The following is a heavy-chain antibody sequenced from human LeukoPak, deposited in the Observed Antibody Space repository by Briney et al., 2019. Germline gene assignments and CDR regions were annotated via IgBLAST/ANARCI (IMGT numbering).Heavy chain of an antibody. Sequence: PGGSLRLSCAASGFTFSSYTMNWVRQAPGKGLERVSFTTTTTSDTYYADSVKGRFTISRDNAKNSLYLQMNSLRAEDTAVYYCARVVVGGWNYYGMNVWGQGTTVTVSS. D-gene: IGHD2-15*01. CDR2: TTTTTSDT. V-gene: IGHV3-21*01. J-gene: IGHJ6*02. CDR1: GFTFSSYT. CDR3: ARVVVGGWNYYGMNV.